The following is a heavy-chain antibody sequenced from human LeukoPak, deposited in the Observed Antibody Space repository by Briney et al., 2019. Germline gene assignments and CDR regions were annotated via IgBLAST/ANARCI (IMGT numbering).Heavy chain of an antibody. CDR1: GFTVSSNY. J-gene: IGHJ4*02. CDR2: IYSGGST. V-gene: IGHV3-66*01. CDR3: ARDSDYGDLGY. D-gene: IGHD4-17*01. Sequence: PGGSLRLSCAASGFTVSSNYMSWVRQAPGKGLEWVSVIYSGGSTYYADSVKGRFTISRDNPKNTLYLQMNSLRAEDTAVYYCARDSDYGDLGYWGQGTLVTVSS.